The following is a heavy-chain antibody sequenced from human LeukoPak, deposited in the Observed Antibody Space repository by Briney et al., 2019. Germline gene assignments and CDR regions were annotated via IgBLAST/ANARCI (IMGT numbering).Heavy chain of an antibody. D-gene: IGHD6-13*01. CDR1: GLTFSNYG. CDR3: AKDLAAARQFHYYYGMDV. CDR2: ISYDASNK. V-gene: IGHV3-30*18. J-gene: IGHJ6*02. Sequence: PGRSLRLSCAASGLTFSNYGMHWVRPAPGKGLEWVAVISYDASNKYYGDSVKGRFTISRDNSKNTLYLHMNSLRTDDTAVYYCAKDLAAARQFHYYYGMDVWGQGTTVTVSS.